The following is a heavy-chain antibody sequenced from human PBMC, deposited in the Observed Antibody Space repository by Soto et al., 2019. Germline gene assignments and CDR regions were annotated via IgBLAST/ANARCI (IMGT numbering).Heavy chain of an antibody. V-gene: IGHV3-23*01. D-gene: IGHD2-15*01. CDR2: ISGSGGST. Sequence: PGGSLRLSCAASGFTFSSYAMSWVRQAPGKGLEWVSAISGSGGSTYYADSVKGRFTISRDNSKNTLYLQMNSLRAEDTAVYYCAKDIVVLALGVNWFDPWGQGTLVTVSS. J-gene: IGHJ5*02. CDR1: GFTFSSYA. CDR3: AKDIVVLALGVNWFDP.